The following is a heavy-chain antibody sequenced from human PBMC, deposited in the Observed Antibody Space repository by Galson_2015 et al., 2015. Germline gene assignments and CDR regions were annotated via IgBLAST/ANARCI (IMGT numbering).Heavy chain of an antibody. CDR2: ISYDGSNK. D-gene: IGHD3-3*01. J-gene: IGHJ4*02. CDR1: GFTFSSYG. V-gene: IGHV3-30*18. Sequence: SLRLSCAASGFTFSSYGMHWVRQAPGKGLEWVAVISYDGSNKYYADSVKGRFTISRDNSKNTLYLQMSSLRAEDTAVYYCAKNHRDFWSGSAPPDYWGQGTLVTVSS. CDR3: AKNHRDFWSGSAPPDY.